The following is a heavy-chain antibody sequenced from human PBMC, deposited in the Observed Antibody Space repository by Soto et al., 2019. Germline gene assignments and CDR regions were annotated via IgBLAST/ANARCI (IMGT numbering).Heavy chain of an antibody. Sequence: SETLSLTCTVSGGSISSGDYYWSWVRQPPGKGLEWIGYIYYSGSTYYNPSLKSRVTISVDTSKNQFSLKLSSVTAADTAVYYCASYTVTSWCFDYWGQGTLVTVSS. J-gene: IGHJ4*02. CDR2: IYYSGST. D-gene: IGHD4-4*01. CDR1: GGSISSGDYY. V-gene: IGHV4-30-4*01. CDR3: ASYTVTSWCFDY.